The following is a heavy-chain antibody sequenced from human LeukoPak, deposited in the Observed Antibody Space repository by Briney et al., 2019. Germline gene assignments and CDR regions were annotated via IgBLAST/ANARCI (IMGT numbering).Heavy chain of an antibody. CDR3: AEGGCSSSSCNNWYDP. Sequence: ASVKVSCKASGSTFTIYYIHWLRQAPGHGLEWMGWINPKSGGTNYAQKFQGRVTMTRDTSISTAYMELGRLTSDDTAMYYCAEGGCSSSSCNNWYDPWGQGTLVTVSS. D-gene: IGHD2-2*01. V-gene: IGHV1-2*02. CDR2: INPKSGGT. CDR1: GSTFTIYY. J-gene: IGHJ5*02.